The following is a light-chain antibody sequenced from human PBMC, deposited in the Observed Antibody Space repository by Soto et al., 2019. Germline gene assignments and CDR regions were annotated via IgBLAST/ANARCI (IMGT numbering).Light chain of an antibody. CDR1: QSVSSY. V-gene: IGKV3-11*01. Sequence: EIVLTQSPATLSLSPGERATLSCRASQSVSSYLAWYQQKPGQAPRLLIYDVSNRATGIPARFSGGGSGTDFTLTISSLEPEDFAVYYCQQRSDWPWTFGQGTKVDIK. CDR3: QQRSDWPWT. J-gene: IGKJ1*01. CDR2: DVS.